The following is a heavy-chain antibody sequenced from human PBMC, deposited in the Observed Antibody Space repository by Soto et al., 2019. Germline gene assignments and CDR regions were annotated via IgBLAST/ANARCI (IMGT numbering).Heavy chain of an antibody. CDR1: GFTFSTYG. CDR2: ISDSGYST. V-gene: IGHV3-23*01. Sequence: EVQLLESGGGLVQPGGSPRLSCAASGFTFSTYGMSWVREAPGKGLEWVSTISDSGYSTYYADSVKVRFTNSRHNSKNTLYLQMNSLRAEDTAVYYCAKLYGDSALYYCDYWGQGTLVTVSS. CDR3: AKLYGDSALYYCDY. J-gene: IGHJ4*02. D-gene: IGHD4-17*01.